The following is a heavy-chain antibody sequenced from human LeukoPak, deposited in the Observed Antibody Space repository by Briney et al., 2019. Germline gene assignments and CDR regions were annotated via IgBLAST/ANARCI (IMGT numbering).Heavy chain of an antibody. CDR3: AGIDVVIGAFDI. V-gene: IGHV1-46*01. CDR1: GYTFTSYY. J-gene: IGHJ3*02. CDR2: INPSGGST. Sequence: ASVKVSCKASGYTFTSYYMHWVRQAPGQGLEWMGIINPSGGSTSYAQKFQGRVTMTRDTSTSTVYMELSSLRSEDTAVYYCAGIDVVIGAFDIWGQGTMVTVSS. D-gene: IGHD3-22*01.